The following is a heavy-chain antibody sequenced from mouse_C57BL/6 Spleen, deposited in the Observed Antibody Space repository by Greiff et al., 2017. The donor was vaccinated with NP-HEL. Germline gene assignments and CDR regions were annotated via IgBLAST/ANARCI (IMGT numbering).Heavy chain of an antibody. CDR3: TGPYYYGSREYFDV. CDR1: GFTFSDAW. Sequence: EVKLQESGGGLVQPGGSMKLSCAASGFTFSDAWMDWVRQSPEKGLEWVAEIRNKANNHATYYAESVKGRFTISRDDSKSSVYLQMNSLRAEDTGIYYCTGPYYYGSREYFDVWGTGTTVTVSS. J-gene: IGHJ1*03. CDR2: IRNKANNHAT. D-gene: IGHD1-1*01. V-gene: IGHV6-6*01.